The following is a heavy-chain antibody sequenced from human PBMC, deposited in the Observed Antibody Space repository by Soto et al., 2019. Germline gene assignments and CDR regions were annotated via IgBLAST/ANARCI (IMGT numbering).Heavy chain of an antibody. CDR1: GCTFTNYA. J-gene: IGHJ4*02. CDR3: ARVAQIDYGDSYYFDY. D-gene: IGHD4-17*01. V-gene: IGHV1-3*01. CDR2: IKAGNGNT. Sequence: ASVKVSCMASGCTFTNYAMHLVRQAPGERLEWMGWIKAGNGNTKYSQKFQGRVTITRDTSASTAYMELSSLRSEDTAVYYCARVAQIDYGDSYYFDYWGQGTRVTVSS.